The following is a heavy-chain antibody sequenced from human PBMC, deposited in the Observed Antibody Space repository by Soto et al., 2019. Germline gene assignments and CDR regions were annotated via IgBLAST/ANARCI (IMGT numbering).Heavy chain of an antibody. D-gene: IGHD2-21*02. CDR1: GFTFSSYG. J-gene: IGHJ6*02. Sequence: PGGSLRLSCAASGFTFSSYGMHWVRQAPGKGLEWVAVIWYDGGSKYYADSVKGRFTISRDNSKNTLYLQMNSLRAEDTAVYYCTKQKGDSRTYNGMDVWGQGTTVTVSS. CDR3: TKQKGDSRTYNGMDV. CDR2: IWYDGGSK. V-gene: IGHV3-33*06.